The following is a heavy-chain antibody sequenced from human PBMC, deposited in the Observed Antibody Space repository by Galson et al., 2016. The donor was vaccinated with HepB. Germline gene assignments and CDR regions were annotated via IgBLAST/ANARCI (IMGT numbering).Heavy chain of an antibody. D-gene: IGHD6-19*01. J-gene: IGHJ5*02. V-gene: IGHV1-3*01. CDR1: GYTFTNHL. CDR2: INPGNGIT. CDR3: ARQVRNIAVTGMNFFDP. Sequence: SVKVSCKAQGYTFTNHLMNWLRQAPGQRLEWMGWINPGNGITKYSETFQGRLTIASDTSANTVYMELSSLRSEDTAVYYCARQVRNIAVTGMNFFDPWGQGTLVTVSS.